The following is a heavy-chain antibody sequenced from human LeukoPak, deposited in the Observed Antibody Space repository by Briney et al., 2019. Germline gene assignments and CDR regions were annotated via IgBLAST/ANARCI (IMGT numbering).Heavy chain of an antibody. D-gene: IGHD5-24*01. V-gene: IGHV1-2*02. CDR1: GYTFTSYY. Sequence: ASVKVSCKASGYTFTSYYLHWVRQAPGQGLEWMGWITPSGGTNYPQKFQGRVAITWDTSITTAYMDLSRLTSDDTAVYYCARDRYGDGFAHLDYWGQGALVTVSS. CDR2: ITPSGGT. J-gene: IGHJ4*02. CDR3: ARDRYGDGFAHLDY.